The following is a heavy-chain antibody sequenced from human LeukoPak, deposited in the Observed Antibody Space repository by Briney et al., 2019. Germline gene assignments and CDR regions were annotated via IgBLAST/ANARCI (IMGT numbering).Heavy chain of an antibody. D-gene: IGHD3-3*01. CDR1: GYTFTSYG. J-gene: IGHJ5*02. V-gene: IGHV1-8*01. CDR2: MNPNSGNT. Sequence: GASVTVSCKASGYTFTSYGINWVRQAPGQGLEWMGWMNPNSGNTGYAQKFQGRVTMTRNTSISTAYMELSSLRSEDTAVYYCARGRRYDFWSGYFKTKNWFDPWGQGTLVTVSS. CDR3: ARGRRYDFWSGYFKTKNWFDP.